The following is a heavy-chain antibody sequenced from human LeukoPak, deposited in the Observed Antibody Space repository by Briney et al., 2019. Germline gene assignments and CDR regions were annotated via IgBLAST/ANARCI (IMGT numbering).Heavy chain of an antibody. V-gene: IGHV1-46*01. J-gene: IGHJ4*02. CDR1: GYTFTSNY. CDR2: ISPSGGST. Sequence: VASVKVSCKAFGYTFTSNYMHWVRQAPGQGPEWMGVISPSGGSTTYAQKFQGRVTLTRDMSTSTDYLELSSLRSEDTAVYYCARGIVGENDYWGQGTLVTVSS. CDR3: ARGIVGENDY. D-gene: IGHD1-26*01.